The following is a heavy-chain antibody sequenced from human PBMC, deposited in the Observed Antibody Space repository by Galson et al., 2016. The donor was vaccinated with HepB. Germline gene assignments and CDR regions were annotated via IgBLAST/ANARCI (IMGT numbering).Heavy chain of an antibody. Sequence: GRFTISRDNSKNTLYLQMNSLRPEDTAVYYCAKDLTIFGMIMSPGDWGQGTLVTVSS. D-gene: IGHD3-3*01. V-gene: IGHV3-30*02. J-gene: IGHJ4*02. CDR3: AKDLTIFGMIMSPGD.